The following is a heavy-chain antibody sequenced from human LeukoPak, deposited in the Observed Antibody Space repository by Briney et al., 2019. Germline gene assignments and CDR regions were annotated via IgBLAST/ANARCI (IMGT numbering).Heavy chain of an antibody. Sequence: SVKVSCKASGGTFSSYAISWVRQAPGQGLEWMGRIIPIFGTANYAQKFQGRVTITTDESTSTAYMELSSLRSEDTAVYYCARSVGSGYHDAFDIWGQGTMVTVCS. CDR2: IIPIFGTA. CDR1: GGTFSSYA. V-gene: IGHV1-69*05. D-gene: IGHD3-22*01. CDR3: ARSVGSGYHDAFDI. J-gene: IGHJ3*02.